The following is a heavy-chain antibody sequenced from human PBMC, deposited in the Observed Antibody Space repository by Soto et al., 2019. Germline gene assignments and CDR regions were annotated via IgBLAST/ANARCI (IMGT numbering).Heavy chain of an antibody. D-gene: IGHD3-16*01. Sequence: PAGSLRLSCAASGFIFSTYTINWVRQAPGKGLEWVASISSSSRDIFYADSVKARFTISRDNANSSVDLQMNSLRVGDTAIYYCARGSWGGDGIDVWGQGTTVTVSS. J-gene: IGHJ6*02. V-gene: IGHV3-21*01. CDR2: ISSSSRDI. CDR1: GFIFSTYT. CDR3: ARGSWGGDGIDV.